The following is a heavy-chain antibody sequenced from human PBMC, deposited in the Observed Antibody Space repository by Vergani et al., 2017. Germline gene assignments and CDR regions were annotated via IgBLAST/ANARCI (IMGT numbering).Heavy chain of an antibody. CDR3: ARGTVTTEYFDP. D-gene: IGHD4-17*01. CDR1: GGSFSGYY. J-gene: IGHJ5*02. CDR2: IYYTGST. V-gene: IGHV4-34*11. Sequence: QVQLQQWGAGLLKPSETLSLTCAVYGGSFSGYYWSWIRQSPGKGLEWIGYIYYTGSTNYNPSLKSRVTISVETSKNQFSLKLSSVTAADTAVYYCARGTVTTEYFDPWGQGTPVTVSS.